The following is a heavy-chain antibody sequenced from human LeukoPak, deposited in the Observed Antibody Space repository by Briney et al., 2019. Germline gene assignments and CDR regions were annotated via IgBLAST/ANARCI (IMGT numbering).Heavy chain of an antibody. CDR2: SNPSDGST. CDR3: AREGNYYGSGSYNRYFQHYMDV. D-gene: IGHD3-10*01. Sequence: PGASVKVSCKASGYTFRNYYIHWVRQAPGQGLEWMGMSNPSDGSTNYAQKFQGRVTLTRDMPTTTVYMELSSLRSEDTAVYYCAREGNYYGSGSYNRYFQHYMDVWGKGTTVTVSS. CDR1: GYTFRNYY. J-gene: IGHJ6*03. V-gene: IGHV1-46*01.